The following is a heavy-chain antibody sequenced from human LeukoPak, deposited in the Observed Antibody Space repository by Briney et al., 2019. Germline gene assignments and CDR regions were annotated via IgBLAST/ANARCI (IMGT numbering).Heavy chain of an antibody. CDR3: ARGNILYYYYYMDV. Sequence: GGSLRLSCAASGFTFSSYSMTWVRQAPGKGLEWVSYISSSSSTIYYADSVKGRFTISRDNAKNSLYLQMNSLRAEDTAVYYCARGNILYYYYYMDVWGKGTTVTVSS. CDR2: ISSSSSTI. J-gene: IGHJ6*03. CDR1: GFTFSSYS. D-gene: IGHD2/OR15-2a*01. V-gene: IGHV3-48*01.